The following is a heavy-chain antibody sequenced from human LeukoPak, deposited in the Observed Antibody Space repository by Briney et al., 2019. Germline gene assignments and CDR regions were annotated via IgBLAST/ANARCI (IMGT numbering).Heavy chain of an antibody. CDR1: GFTFSSYA. D-gene: IGHD3-10*01. CDR3: ARDDGVLLWFGELGAFDI. CDR2: ISYDGSNK. Sequence: GGSLRLSCAASGFTFSSYAMHWVRQAPGKGLEWVAVISYDGSNKYYADSVKGRFTISRDNSKNTLYLQMNSLRAEDTAVYYCARDDGVLLWFGELGAFDIWGQGTMVTVSS. V-gene: IGHV3-30-3*01. J-gene: IGHJ3*02.